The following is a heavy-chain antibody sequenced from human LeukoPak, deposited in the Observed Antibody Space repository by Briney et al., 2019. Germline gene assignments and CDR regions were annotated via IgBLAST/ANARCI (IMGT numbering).Heavy chain of an antibody. CDR2: IIPILGIA. CDR3: ARAPMGRGYGGSYYYFDY. D-gene: IGHD1-26*01. V-gene: IGHV1-69*04. CDR1: GGTFSSYA. Sequence: GASVKVSCKASGGTFSSYAISWVRQAPGQGLEWMGRIIPILGIANYAQKFQGRVTITADKSTSTAYMELSSLRSEDTAVYYCARAPMGRGYGGSYYYFDYWGQGTLVTVSS. J-gene: IGHJ4*02.